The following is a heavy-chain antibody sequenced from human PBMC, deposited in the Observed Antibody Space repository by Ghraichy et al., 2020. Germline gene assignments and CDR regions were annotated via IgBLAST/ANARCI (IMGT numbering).Heavy chain of an antibody. J-gene: IGHJ4*02. V-gene: IGHV1-18*01. CDR3: ARLGRYYDSSGYYGGAGDY. CDR1: GYTFTSYG. Sequence: ASVKVSCKASGYTFTSYGISWVRQAPGQGLKWMGWISAYNGNTNYAQKHQGRVTMTTDTSTSTAYMELRSLRSDDTAVYYCARLGRYYDSSGYYGGAGDYWGQVSLDAVSS. D-gene: IGHD3-22*01. CDR2: ISAYNGNT.